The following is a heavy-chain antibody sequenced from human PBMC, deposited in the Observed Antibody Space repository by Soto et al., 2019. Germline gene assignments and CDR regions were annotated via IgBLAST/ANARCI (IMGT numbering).Heavy chain of an antibody. Sequence: SVKVSCKASGGTFSSYAISWVRQAPGQGLEWMGGIIPIFGTANYAQKFQGRVTITADESTSTAYMELSSLRSEDTAVYYCARCSLGFLAFFDYWGQGTLVTVSS. D-gene: IGHD3-3*01. CDR1: GGTFSSYA. CDR3: ARCSLGFLAFFDY. J-gene: IGHJ4*02. CDR2: IIPIFGTA. V-gene: IGHV1-69*13.